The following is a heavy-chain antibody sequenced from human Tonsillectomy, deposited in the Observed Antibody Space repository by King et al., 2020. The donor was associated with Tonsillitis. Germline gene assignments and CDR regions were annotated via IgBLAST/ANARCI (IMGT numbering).Heavy chain of an antibody. J-gene: IGHJ4*02. V-gene: IGHV1-18*01. Sequence: VQLVESGAEVKKPGASVKVSCKASGYTFTSFGISWVRLAPGQGLEWMGWISAYDGNTNYAQKLQGRVTMTTDSSTRTAYMELRSLRSDDTAVYYCARDPGYSSGWYLDYWGQGTLVTVSS. CDR3: ARDPGYSSGWYLDY. CDR1: GYTFTSFG. D-gene: IGHD6-19*01. CDR2: ISAYDGNT.